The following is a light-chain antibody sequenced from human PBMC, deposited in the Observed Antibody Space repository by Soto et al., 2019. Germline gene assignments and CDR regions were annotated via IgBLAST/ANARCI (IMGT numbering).Light chain of an antibody. CDR2: DVT. CDR3: SSFTSGSTWV. Sequence: QSALTQPASVSGSPGQSITISCTGTSSDVGGYSYVSWYQQHPGKAPKLMIFDVTNRPSGVSNRFSGSKSGSTASLTISGLQTEDEADYYCSSFTSGSTWVFGGGTKLTVL. CDR1: SSDVGGYSY. V-gene: IGLV2-14*03. J-gene: IGLJ3*02.